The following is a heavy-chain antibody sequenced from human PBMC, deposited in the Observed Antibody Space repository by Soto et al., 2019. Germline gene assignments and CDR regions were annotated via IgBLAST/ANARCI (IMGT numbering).Heavy chain of an antibody. Sequence: PXEXLKISCKCSGYXFTNYLLVWVRHMPGKGLEWIGIIYPGDSDTRYSPSFQGHVTISVDKSISTAYLQWRSMKASDSGMYYCARSRITGSTWTFDYWGQETLGTVS. CDR1: GYXFTNYL. J-gene: IGHJ4*02. CDR3: ARSRITGSTWTFDY. D-gene: IGHD1-20*01. CDR2: IYPGDSDT. V-gene: IGHV5-51*01.